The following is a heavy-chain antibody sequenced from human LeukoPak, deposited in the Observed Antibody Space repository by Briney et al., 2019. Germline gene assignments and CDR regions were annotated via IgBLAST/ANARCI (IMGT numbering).Heavy chain of an antibody. CDR2: ISWNSGSI. Sequence: GGSLRLSCAASGFMFDDHAMYWVRHAPGKGLEWVSGISWNSGSIGYADSVKGRFTISRDNGKNSLYLQMNSLRAEDTAVYYCARRQPLGCSGTSCYAGPVDYWGQGTLVTVSS. J-gene: IGHJ4*02. CDR1: GFMFDDHA. CDR3: ARRQPLGCSGTSCYAGPVDY. D-gene: IGHD2-2*01. V-gene: IGHV3-9*01.